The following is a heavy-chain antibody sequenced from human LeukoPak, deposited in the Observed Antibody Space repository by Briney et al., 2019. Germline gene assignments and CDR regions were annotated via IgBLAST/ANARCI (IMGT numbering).Heavy chain of an antibody. V-gene: IGHV4-39*01. CDR3: ARRTTVTKVGAFDI. D-gene: IGHD4-17*01. J-gene: IGHJ3*02. CDR1: GGPISSSSYS. CDR2: IYYSGST. Sequence: SETLSLTCTVSGGPISSSSYSWGWIRQPPGKGLEWIGSIYYSGSTYYNPSLKSRVTISVDTSKNQFSLKLSSVTAADTAVYYCARRTTVTKVGAFDIWGQGTMVTVSS.